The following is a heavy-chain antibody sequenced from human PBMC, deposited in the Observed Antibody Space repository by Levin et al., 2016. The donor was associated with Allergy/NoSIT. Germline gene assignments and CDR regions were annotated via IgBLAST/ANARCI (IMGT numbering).Heavy chain of an antibody. V-gene: IGHV1-2*02. J-gene: IGHJ6*03. D-gene: IGHD6-6*01. Sequence: WVRQAPGQGLEWMGWINPNSGGTNYAQKFQGRVTMTRDTSISTAYMELSRLRSDDTAVYYCARDLAARPPYYYYYYMDVWGKGTTVTVSS. CDR3: ARDLAARPPYYYYYYMDV. CDR2: INPNSGGT.